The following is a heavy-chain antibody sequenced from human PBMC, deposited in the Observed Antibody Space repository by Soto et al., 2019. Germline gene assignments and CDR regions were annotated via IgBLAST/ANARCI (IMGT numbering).Heavy chain of an antibody. CDR2: INAGNGDT. J-gene: IGHJ4*02. D-gene: IGHD3-22*01. CDR3: AIDWAHYDSSGPGDY. Sequence: XSVKVSCKAFGYTFTSYPMHWVRQAPGQSLEWMGWINAGNGDTKDSQKFQGRVAITRDTSAITAYMELSSLRSEDTAVYYCAIDWAHYDSSGPGDYWGQGTLVTVSS. V-gene: IGHV1-3*01. CDR1: GYTFTSYP.